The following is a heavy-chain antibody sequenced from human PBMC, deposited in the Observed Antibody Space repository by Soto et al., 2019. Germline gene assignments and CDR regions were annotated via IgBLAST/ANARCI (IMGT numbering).Heavy chain of an antibody. CDR3: AGQGGSRLNWFDP. D-gene: IGHD6-13*01. J-gene: IGHJ5*02. CDR2: ISSSSSTI. V-gene: IGHV3-48*01. Sequence: EVQLVESGGGLVKPGGSLRLSCAASGFTFSSYSMNWVRQAPGKGLEWVSYISSSSSTIYYADYVKGRFTISRDNAKNSLYLQMNSLRAEDTAVYYCAGQGGSRLNWFDPCGQLTLVTVSS. CDR1: GFTFSSYS.